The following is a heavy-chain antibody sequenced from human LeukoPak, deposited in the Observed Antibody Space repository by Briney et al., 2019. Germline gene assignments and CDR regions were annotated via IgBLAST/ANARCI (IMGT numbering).Heavy chain of an antibody. Sequence: SETLSLTCTVSGGSISNFYWSWIRQPAGKGLEWIGRIYSSGRTNYNSSLKSRVAMSIDPSNNQFSLKLSSVTAADTAVYYCARDLPSYYFDSGNMFDPWGQGTLVTVSS. D-gene: IGHD3-10*01. CDR2: IYSSGRT. J-gene: IGHJ5*02. CDR1: GGSISNFY. CDR3: ARDLPSYYFDSGNMFDP. V-gene: IGHV4-4*07.